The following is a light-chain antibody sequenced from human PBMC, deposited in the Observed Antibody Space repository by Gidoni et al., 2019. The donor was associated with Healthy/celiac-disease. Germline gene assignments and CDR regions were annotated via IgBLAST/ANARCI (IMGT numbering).Light chain of an antibody. CDR1: QYISNY. Sequence: DIQPTQFPSSLSASVGDRVTITCQASQYISNYLNWYQQKPGKAPKLLIYDASNLETGVPSRFSGSGSGTDFTFTISSLQPEDIATYYCQQYDNLPYTFGQGTKLEIK. CDR3: QQYDNLPYT. J-gene: IGKJ2*01. V-gene: IGKV1-33*01. CDR2: DAS.